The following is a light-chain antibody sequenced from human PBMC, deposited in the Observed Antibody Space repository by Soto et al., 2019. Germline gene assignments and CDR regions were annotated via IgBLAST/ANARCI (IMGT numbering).Light chain of an antibody. CDR3: QSYDSSLSGGV. Sequence: QSVLTQPPSVSGAPGQRVTISCTGSSSNIGAGYDVHWYQQLPGTAPKLLIYGNSNRPSGVPDRFSGSKSGTSASRAITGLQAEDEADYYCQSYDSSLSGGVFGGGTKLTVL. CDR2: GNS. V-gene: IGLV1-40*01. CDR1: SSNIGAGYD. J-gene: IGLJ3*02.